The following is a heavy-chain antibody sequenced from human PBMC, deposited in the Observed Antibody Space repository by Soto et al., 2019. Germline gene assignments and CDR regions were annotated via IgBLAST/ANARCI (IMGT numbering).Heavy chain of an antibody. V-gene: IGHV3-30-3*01. CDR1: GFTFSSYA. CDR2: ISYDGSNK. D-gene: IGHD5-18*01. J-gene: IGHJ5*02. Sequence: GGSLRLSCAASGFTFSSYAMHWVRQAPGKGLEWVAVISYDGSNKYYADSVKGRFTISRDNSKNTLYLQMNSLRAEDTAVYYCARDIFPEARGYSNARLFDPWGQGTLVTVSS. CDR3: ARDIFPEARGYSNARLFDP.